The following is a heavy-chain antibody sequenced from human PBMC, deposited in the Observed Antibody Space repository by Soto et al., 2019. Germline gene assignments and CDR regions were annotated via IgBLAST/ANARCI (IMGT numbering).Heavy chain of an antibody. V-gene: IGHV3-53*04. CDR3: ARGDDEGLVGWVGP. CDR2: IYSGGKT. Sequence: EVQLVESGGDLVQPGGSLRLSCAASGFGVSSNYMSWVRQAPGKGLEWVSVIYSGGKTYYADSVKGRFTISRHDSENILYLQMNSLRTEDTAFYFCARGDDEGLVGWVGPWGQGTGVTVSS. J-gene: IGHJ5*02. D-gene: IGHD1-26*01. CDR1: GFGVSSNY.